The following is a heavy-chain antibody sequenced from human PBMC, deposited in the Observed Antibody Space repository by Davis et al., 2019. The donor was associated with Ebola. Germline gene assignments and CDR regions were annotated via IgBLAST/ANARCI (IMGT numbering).Heavy chain of an antibody. D-gene: IGHD3-9*01. CDR3: ARDLSDILTGYLDY. J-gene: IGHJ4*02. CDR2: ISYDGSNK. CDR1: VITFSSYA. V-gene: IGHV3-30*03. Sequence: GESLKISCTDSVITFSSYAMTWVRQAPGKGLEWVAVISYDGSNKYYADSVKGRFTISRDNAKNSLYLQMNSLRAEDTAVYYCARDLSDILTGYLDYWGQGTLVTVSS.